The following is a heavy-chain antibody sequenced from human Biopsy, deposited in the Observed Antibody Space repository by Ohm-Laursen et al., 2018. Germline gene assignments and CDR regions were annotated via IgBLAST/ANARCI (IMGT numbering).Heavy chain of an antibody. CDR3: ARTPILIVSAGLVYRHRRHLQGMDV. J-gene: IGHJ6*02. CDR1: GFSLSVRGMC. Sequence: TQTLTLTCSFSGFSLSVRGMCVSWIRQAPGKALEWLARADWDDSKDYSASLQTKLSISKDTSNDQVVLTVNNVDPADAATYYCARTPILIVSAGLVYRHRRHLQGMDVWGQGIAVTVS. CDR2: ADWDDSK. D-gene: IGHD6-13*01. V-gene: IGHV2-70*11.